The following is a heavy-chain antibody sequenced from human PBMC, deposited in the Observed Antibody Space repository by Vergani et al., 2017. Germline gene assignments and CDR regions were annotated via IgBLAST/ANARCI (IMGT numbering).Heavy chain of an antibody. D-gene: IGHD2-21*02. CDR1: GFTFSSYG. Sequence: QVQLVESGGGVVQPGRSLRLSCAASGFTFSSYGMHWVRQAPGKGLEWVAVIWYDGSNKYYADSVKGRFTISRDNSKNTLYLQMNSRRAEDTAVYYCARDCGAYCGGDCYSNWFDPWGQGTLVTVSS. V-gene: IGHV3-33*01. CDR3: ARDCGAYCGGDCYSNWFDP. J-gene: IGHJ5*02. CDR2: IWYDGSNK.